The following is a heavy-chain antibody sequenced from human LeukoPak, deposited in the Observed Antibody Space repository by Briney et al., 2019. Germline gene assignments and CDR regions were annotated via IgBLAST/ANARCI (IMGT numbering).Heavy chain of an antibody. D-gene: IGHD3-3*01. Sequence: GGSLRLSCAASGFTFSNAWMSWVRQAPGKGLEWVGRIKSKTDGGTTDYATPVKGRFTISRDDSKNTLYLQMNSLKTEDTAVYYCLKDYDFWSGYDYFDYWGQGTLVTVSS. V-gene: IGHV3-15*01. CDR2: IKSKTDGGTT. CDR1: GFTFSNAW. J-gene: IGHJ4*02. CDR3: LKDYDFWSGYDYFDY.